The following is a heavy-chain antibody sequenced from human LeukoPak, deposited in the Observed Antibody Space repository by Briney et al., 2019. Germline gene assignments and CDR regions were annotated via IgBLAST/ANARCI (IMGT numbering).Heavy chain of an antibody. Sequence: GGSLRPSCAASGFTVSSNYMSWVRRAPGKGLEWVSVIYSGGSTYYADSVKGRFTISRDNSKNTLYLQMNSLRAEDTAVYYCARELITFGGVIVNGAFDIWGQGTMVTVSS. CDR3: ARELITFGGVIVNGAFDI. V-gene: IGHV3-53*01. CDR1: GFTVSSNY. CDR2: IYSGGST. D-gene: IGHD3-16*02. J-gene: IGHJ3*02.